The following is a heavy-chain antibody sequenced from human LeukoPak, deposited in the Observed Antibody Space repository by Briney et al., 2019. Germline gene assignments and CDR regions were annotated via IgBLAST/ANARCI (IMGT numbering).Heavy chain of an antibody. CDR2: IYYSGST. Sequence: SETLSLTCAVYGGSFSGYYWSWIRQPPGKGLEWIGYIYYSGSTNYNPSLKSRVTISVDTSKNQFSLKLSSVTAADTAVYYCARAPEGSSGPADYWGQGTLVTVSS. CDR3: ARAPEGSSGPADY. J-gene: IGHJ4*02. D-gene: IGHD3-22*01. CDR1: GGSFSGYY. V-gene: IGHV4-59*01.